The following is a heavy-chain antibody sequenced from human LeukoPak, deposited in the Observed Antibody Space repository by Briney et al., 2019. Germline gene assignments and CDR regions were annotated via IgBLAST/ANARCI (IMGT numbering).Heavy chain of an antibody. CDR3: ARGDAFSGDH. Sequence: PGGSLRLSCAVSGFIFTNFWMSWVRQAPGRGLEWVANIHPEGNEKYHVESVKGRFTISRDNTKNLLFLQMNGLRVEDTAVYYCARGDAFSGDHWGQGTLVTVS. V-gene: IGHV3-7*04. CDR2: IHPEGNEK. J-gene: IGHJ4*02. CDR1: GFIFTNFW.